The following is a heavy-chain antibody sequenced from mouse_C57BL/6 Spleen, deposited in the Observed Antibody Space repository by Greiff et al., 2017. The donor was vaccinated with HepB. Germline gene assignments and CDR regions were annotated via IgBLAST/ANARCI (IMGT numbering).Heavy chain of an antibody. V-gene: IGHV1-26*01. CDR1: GFTFTDYY. D-gene: IGHD2-4*01. Sequence: VQLQQSGPELVKPGASVKISCKASGFTFTDYYMNWVKQSHGKSLEWIGDINPNNGGTSYNQKFKGKATLTVDKSSSTAYMELRSLTSEDSAVYYCARRWGSTMITTRYFDVWGTGTTVTVSS. CDR3: ARRWGSTMITTRYFDV. CDR2: INPNNGGT. J-gene: IGHJ1*03.